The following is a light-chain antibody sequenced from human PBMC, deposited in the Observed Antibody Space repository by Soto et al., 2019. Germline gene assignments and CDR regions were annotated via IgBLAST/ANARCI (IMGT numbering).Light chain of an antibody. CDR3: QQYNSYPPWT. V-gene: IGKV1-5*01. Sequence: DIQITQSPSTLSXXXXXXXXXXXRASQSVNKWLAWFQQKPGKVPKLLIFDASTLQTGVPSRFGGGGSGTEFTLTISGLQPEDFGIYYCQQYNSYPPWTFGPGTKVDIK. J-gene: IGKJ1*01. CDR1: QSVNKW. CDR2: DAS.